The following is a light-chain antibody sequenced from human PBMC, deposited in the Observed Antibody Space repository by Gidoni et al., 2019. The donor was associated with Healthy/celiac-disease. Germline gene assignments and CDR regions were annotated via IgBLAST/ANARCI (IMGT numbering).Light chain of an antibody. V-gene: IGKV3-15*01. CDR3: QQYNNWPPWT. CDR1: QSVSSN. CDR2: GAS. J-gene: IGKJ1*01. Sequence: IVMTQSPATLSVSPGERATLSCRASQSVSSNLAWYQQKPGQAPRRLIYGASTRATGIPARFSGSGSGTEFTLTISSLQSEDFAVYYCQQYNNWPPWTFGQGTKVEIK.